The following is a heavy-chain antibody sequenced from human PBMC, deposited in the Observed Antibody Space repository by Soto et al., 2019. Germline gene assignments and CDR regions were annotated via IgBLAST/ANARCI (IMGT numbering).Heavy chain of an antibody. Sequence: ESGPTLVTPTQTLTLTCTFSGFSLSTTGMHVYWIRQPVGKALEWLARIDWDDDKFYSTSLNTRLSISTDTSKNQVLLTLANVASLDTGTYYCVRSFYATGDQKGEDWGQGTMVTVSS. CDR1: GFSLSTTGMH. CDR3: VRSFYATGDQKGED. J-gene: IGHJ4*02. V-gene: IGHV2-70*04. CDR2: IDWDDDK. D-gene: IGHD2-2*01.